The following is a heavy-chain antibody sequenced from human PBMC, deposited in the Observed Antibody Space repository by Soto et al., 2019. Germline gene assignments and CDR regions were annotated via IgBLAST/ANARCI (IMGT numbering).Heavy chain of an antibody. Sequence: SETLSLTCTVSGGSISSGDYYWSWIRQPPGKGLEWIWYIYYSGSTYYNPSLKSRVTISVDTSKNQFYLYLQMNSLRAEDTAVDYCARDYKGYGPHWGQGTLVTVSS. V-gene: IGHV4-30-4*01. CDR3: ARDYKGYGPH. D-gene: IGHD5-18*01. J-gene: IGHJ4*02. CDR2: IYYSGST. CDR1: GGSISSGDYY.